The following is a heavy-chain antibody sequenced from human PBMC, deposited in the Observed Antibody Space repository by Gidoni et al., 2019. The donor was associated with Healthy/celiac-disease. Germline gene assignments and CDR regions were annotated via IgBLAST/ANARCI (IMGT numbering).Heavy chain of an antibody. CDR1: GGSISIYY. D-gene: IGHD3-22*01. CDR2: IYYSGST. Sequence: QVQLQESGPGLVKPSAPLSLPCTVSGGSISIYYWSWIRQPPGKGLEWIGYIYYSGSTNYNPSLKSRVTISVDTSKNQFSLKLSSVTAADTAVYYCARGRSSGYYDYYYYYYGMDVWGQGTTVTVSS. V-gene: IGHV4-59*01. J-gene: IGHJ6*02. CDR3: ARGRSSGYYDYYYYYYGMDV.